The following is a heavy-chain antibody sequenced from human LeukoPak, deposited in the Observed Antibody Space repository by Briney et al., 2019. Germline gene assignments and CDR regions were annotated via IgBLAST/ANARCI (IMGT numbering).Heavy chain of an antibody. Sequence: PGGSLRLSCVASGFTFSSYAMHWVRQAPGKGLEWVAVISYDGSNKYYADSVKGRFTISRDNSKNTLYLQMNSLRAEDTAVYYCAREVVLGHRHYYYGMDVWGQGTTVTVSS. D-gene: IGHD2-8*02. CDR2: ISYDGSNK. J-gene: IGHJ6*02. CDR1: GFTFSSYA. CDR3: AREVVLGHRHYYYGMDV. V-gene: IGHV3-30-3*01.